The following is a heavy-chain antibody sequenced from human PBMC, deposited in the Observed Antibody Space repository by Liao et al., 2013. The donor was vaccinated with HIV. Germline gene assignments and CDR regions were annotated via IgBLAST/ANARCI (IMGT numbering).Heavy chain of an antibody. V-gene: IGHV4-34*02. CDR3: AGVPYSQGWYINAFAV. Sequence: QVQLQQWGAGLLKPSETLSLTCAIYGGSFSGNFWNWIRQSPEKGLEWIGEIDHSGSTNYSPSLQSRVTISAGPSDNQFYLKLRSVTAADTAVYYCAGVPYSQGWYINAFAVWGQGTLVTVSS. CDR2: IDHSGST. D-gene: IGHD6-19*01. CDR1: GGSFSGNF. J-gene: IGHJ3*01.